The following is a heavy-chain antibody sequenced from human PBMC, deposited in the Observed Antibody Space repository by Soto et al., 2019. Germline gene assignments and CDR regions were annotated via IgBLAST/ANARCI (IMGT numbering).Heavy chain of an antibody. CDR2: IYDSGST. CDR3: AREVIPLTTDWYFDL. J-gene: IGHJ2*01. V-gene: IGHV4-30-4*01. D-gene: IGHD4-17*01. CDR1: GGSISGGVGGLCY. Sequence: QLQLRESGPGLVKPSETLSLTCTVSGGSISGGVGGLCYWSWIRQPPGKGLEWIGYIYDSGSTNYNPSLKSRLTISVDTSKNQFSLRLSSVTAADTALYYCAREVIPLTTDWYFDLWGRGTLVTVSS.